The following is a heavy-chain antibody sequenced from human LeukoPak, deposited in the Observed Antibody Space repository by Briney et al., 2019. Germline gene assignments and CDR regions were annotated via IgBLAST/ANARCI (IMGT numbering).Heavy chain of an antibody. CDR2: ISVTGSHT. V-gene: IGHV3-11*06. Sequence: GGSLRLSCAAASGFSFNDDYMSWIRQAPGKGLEGISYISVTGSHTNYADSVKGRFTISRDNSKNTLYLQMNSLRAEDTAVYYCAKDQEFVEQQLLLLMDYWGQGTLVTVSS. D-gene: IGHD6-13*01. CDR3: AKDQEFVEQQLLLLMDY. J-gene: IGHJ4*02. CDR1: GFSFNDDY.